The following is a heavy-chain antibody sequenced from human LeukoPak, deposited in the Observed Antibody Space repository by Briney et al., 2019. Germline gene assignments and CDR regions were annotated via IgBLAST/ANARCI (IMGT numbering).Heavy chain of an antibody. V-gene: IGHV3-7*01. J-gene: IGHJ6*03. Sequence: GGSLRLSCAASGFTFSSYWMSWVCQAPGKGLEWVANIKQDGSEKYYVDSVKGRFTISRDNAKNSLYLQMNSLRAEDTAVYYCARDESDYDFLRYYYYYYMDVWGKGTTVTVSS. D-gene: IGHD3-3*01. CDR1: GFTFSSYW. CDR2: IKQDGSEK. CDR3: ARDESDYDFLRYYYYYYMDV.